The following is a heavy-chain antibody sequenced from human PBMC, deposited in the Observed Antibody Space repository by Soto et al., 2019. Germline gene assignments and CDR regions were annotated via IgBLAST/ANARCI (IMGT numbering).Heavy chain of an antibody. CDR2: ISYDGSNK. CDR3: AKEVAAAGNYYYYGMDV. D-gene: IGHD6-13*01. J-gene: IGHJ6*02. CDR1: GFTFSSYG. Sequence: QVQLVESGGGVVQPGRSLRLSCAASGFTFSSYGMHWVRQAPGKGLEWVAVISYDGSNKYYADSVKGRFTISRDNSNNTLYLQMNSLRAEDTAVYYCAKEVAAAGNYYYYGMDVWGQGTTVTVSS. V-gene: IGHV3-30*18.